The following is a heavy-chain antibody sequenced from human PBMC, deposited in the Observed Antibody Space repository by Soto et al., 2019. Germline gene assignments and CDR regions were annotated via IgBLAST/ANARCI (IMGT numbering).Heavy chain of an antibody. Sequence: QITLKESGPTLVKPTQTLTLTCTFSGFSLSTSGVGVGWVRQPPGKALEWLGRIYWDDDKRYSPSLKRRITTTKDTSKNQVVLTMPNMDHMDTANYSCAQGGHYDILTGYYSPFDYWGQGTLVTVSS. CDR3: AQGGHYDILTGYYSPFDY. D-gene: IGHD3-9*01. V-gene: IGHV2-5*02. J-gene: IGHJ4*02. CDR1: GFSLSTSGVG. CDR2: IYWDDDK.